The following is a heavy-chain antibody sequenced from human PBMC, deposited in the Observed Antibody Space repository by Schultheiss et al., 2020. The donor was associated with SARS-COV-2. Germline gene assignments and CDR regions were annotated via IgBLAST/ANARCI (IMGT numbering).Heavy chain of an antibody. CDR2: IYSCGST. D-gene: IGHD3-10*01. V-gene: IGHV3-53*01. CDR1: GFTVSSNY. J-gene: IGHJ3*02. Sequence: GESLKISCAASGFTVSSNYMSWVRQAPGKGLEWVSVIYSCGSTYYADSVKGRFTISRDNAKNSLYLQMNSLRAEDTAVYYCARVRAVGGIDAFDIWGQGTMVTVSS. CDR3: ARVRAVGGIDAFDI.